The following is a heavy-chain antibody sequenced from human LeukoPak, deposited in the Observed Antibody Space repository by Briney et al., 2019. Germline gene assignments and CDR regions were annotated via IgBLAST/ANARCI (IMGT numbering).Heavy chain of an antibody. CDR2: ISSSSSTI. J-gene: IGHJ6*02. D-gene: IGHD3-3*01. CDR1: EFTFSSYS. CDR3: ARTDYDFWSGSYYGMDV. V-gene: IGHV3-48*01. Sequence: GGSLRLSCAASEFTFSSYSMNWVRQAPGKGLEWVSYISSSSSTIYYADSVKGRFTISRDNAKNSLYLQMNSLRAEDTAVYYCARTDYDFWSGSYYGMDVWGQGTTVTVSS.